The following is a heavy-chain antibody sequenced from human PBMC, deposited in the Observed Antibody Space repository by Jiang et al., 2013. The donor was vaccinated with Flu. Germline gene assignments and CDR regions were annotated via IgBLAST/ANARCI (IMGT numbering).Heavy chain of an antibody. V-gene: IGHV4-34*01. CDR1: GGSFSGYY. J-gene: IGHJ5*02. Sequence: GLLKPSETLSLTCAVYGGSFSGYYWSWIRQPPGKGLEWIGEINHSGSTNYNPSLKSRVTISIDTSKNQFSLKLSSVTAADTAVYYCASTSHYYDSSGYGHNWFDPWGQGTLVTVSS. CDR2: INHSGST. D-gene: IGHD3-22*01. CDR3: ASTSHYYDSSGYGHNWFDP.